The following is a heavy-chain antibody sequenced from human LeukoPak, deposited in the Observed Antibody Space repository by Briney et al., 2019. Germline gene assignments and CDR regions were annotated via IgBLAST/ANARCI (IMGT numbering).Heavy chain of an antibody. J-gene: IGHJ4*02. CDR2: INPNSGGT. Sequence: ASVKVSCKASGNTFTGYYMHWVRQAPGQGLEWMGWINPNSGGTNYAQKFQGRVTMTRDTSISTAYMELSRLRSDDTAVYYCARVGCSGGSCYSFSGGGYFDYWGQGTLVTVSS. D-gene: IGHD2-15*01. CDR3: ARVGCSGGSCYSFSGGGYFDY. CDR1: GNTFTGYY. V-gene: IGHV1-2*02.